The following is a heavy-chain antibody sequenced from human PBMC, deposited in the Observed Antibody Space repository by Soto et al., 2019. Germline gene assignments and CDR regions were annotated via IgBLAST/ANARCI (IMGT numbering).Heavy chain of an antibody. J-gene: IGHJ6*03. V-gene: IGHV1-69*04. D-gene: IGHD6-13*01. CDR3: ARDVKGISAAGYYYYMDV. CDR2: IVPVHGIT. Sequence: KVSCKASGGTFSSYTISWVRQAPGQGLEWMGRIVPVHGITNYGKKFQGRVTITADKSTSTAYMELSSLRSEDAAVYYCARDVKGISAAGYYYYMDVWGKGTTVTVSS. CDR1: GGTFSSYT.